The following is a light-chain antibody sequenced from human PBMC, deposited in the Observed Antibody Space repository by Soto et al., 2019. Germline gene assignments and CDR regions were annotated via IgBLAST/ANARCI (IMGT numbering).Light chain of an antibody. CDR3: QQYGSSST. J-gene: IGKJ5*01. V-gene: IGKV3-20*01. Sequence: PGERATLSCRASQSVSSIYLAWYQQKPGQAPRLLIYGASSRPTGIPDRFSGSGSGTDFTLTISRLEPEDFAVYYCQQYGSSSTFGQGTRLEIK. CDR1: QSVSSIY. CDR2: GAS.